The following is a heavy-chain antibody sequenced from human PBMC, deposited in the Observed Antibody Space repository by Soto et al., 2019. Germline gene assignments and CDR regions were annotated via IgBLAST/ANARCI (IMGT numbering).Heavy chain of an antibody. Sequence: QVQLVDSGGGVVQPGRSLRLSCAASGFTFTTYGMHWVRRAPGKGLEWVAVISYDGSHAYYADSVKGRFTISRDNSKNTLYLQINSLRAEDTVVYYCAKERTYSVASGFDYWGRGTLVTVSS. CDR2: ISYDGSHA. CDR3: AKERTYSVASGFDY. V-gene: IGHV3-30*18. CDR1: GFTFTTYG. D-gene: IGHD1-26*01. J-gene: IGHJ4*02.